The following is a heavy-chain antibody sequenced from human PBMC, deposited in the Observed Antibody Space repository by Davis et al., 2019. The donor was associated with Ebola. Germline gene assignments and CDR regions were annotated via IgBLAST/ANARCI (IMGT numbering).Heavy chain of an antibody. CDR2: IYSGGST. D-gene: IGHD6-6*01. J-gene: IGHJ4*02. Sequence: GESLKISCAASGFTVNSNYMSWFRQAPGKGLEWVSVIYSGGSTYYADSMKDRFTISRDNSKNTLYLQMNSLRAEDTAVYYCARIGGSSPDYWGQETLVTVSS. V-gene: IGHV3-66*01. CDR1: GFTVNSNY. CDR3: ARIGGSSPDY.